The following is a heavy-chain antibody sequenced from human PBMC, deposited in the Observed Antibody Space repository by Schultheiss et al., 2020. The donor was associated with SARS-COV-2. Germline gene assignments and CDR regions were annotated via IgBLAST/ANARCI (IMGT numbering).Heavy chain of an antibody. CDR3: AVQSIHYYGMDV. J-gene: IGHJ6*02. CDR2: ISSSSSTI. CDR1: GFTFSSYS. V-gene: IGHV3-48*02. Sequence: GGSLRLSCAASGFTFSSYSMNWVRQAPGKGLEWVSYISSSSSTIYYADSVKGRFTISRDNAKNSLYLQMNSLRDEDTAVYYCAVQSIHYYGMDVWGQGTTVTVSS. D-gene: IGHD2-21*01.